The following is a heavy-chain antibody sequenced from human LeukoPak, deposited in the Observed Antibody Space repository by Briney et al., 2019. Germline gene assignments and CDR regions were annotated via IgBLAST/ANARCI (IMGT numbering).Heavy chain of an antibody. CDR3: ARGRMVTANRLVYFDY. CDR2: INHSGST. J-gene: IGHJ4*02. Sequence: PSETLSLTCAVYGGSFSGYYWSWIRQPPGKGLEWIGEINHSGSTNYNPSLKSRVTISVDTSKNRFSLKLSSVTAADTAVYYCARGRMVTANRLVYFDYWGQGTLVTVSS. D-gene: IGHD2-21*02. CDR1: GGSFSGYY. V-gene: IGHV4-34*01.